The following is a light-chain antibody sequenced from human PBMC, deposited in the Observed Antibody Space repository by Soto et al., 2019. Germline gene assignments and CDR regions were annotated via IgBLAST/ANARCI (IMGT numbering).Light chain of an antibody. CDR2: GAS. J-gene: IGKJ3*01. V-gene: IGKV3-20*01. Sequence: EIVLTQSPVALSLSPGERATLSCRASQSVSSSYLAWYQQKPGQAPRLLIYGASSRATVIPDRFSGSGSGTDFTLTISRLEPEDFAVYYCQQTYSAPLAFGPGTKVDIK. CDR3: QQTYSAPLA. CDR1: QSVSSSY.